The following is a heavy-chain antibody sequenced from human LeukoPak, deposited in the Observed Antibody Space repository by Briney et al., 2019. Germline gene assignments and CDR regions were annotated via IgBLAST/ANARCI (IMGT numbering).Heavy chain of an antibody. CDR2: ISYDGSNK. D-gene: IGHD3-22*01. Sequence: GGSLRLSCAASGFTFSRYAMHWVRQAPGKGLDWVAVISYDGSNKYFADSVKGRFTISRDNSKNTLYLQMNSLRAEDTAVYYCAKGNYYDSSGYPSAAFDIWGQGTMVTVSS. J-gene: IGHJ3*02. CDR3: AKGNYYDSSGYPSAAFDI. CDR1: GFTFSRYA. V-gene: IGHV3-30-3*01.